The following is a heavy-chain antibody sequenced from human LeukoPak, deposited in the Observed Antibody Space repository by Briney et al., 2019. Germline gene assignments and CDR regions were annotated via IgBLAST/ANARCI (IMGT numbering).Heavy chain of an antibody. Sequence: GGSLRLSCAASGFTFNNYWMTWVRQAPGNGLEWVANIKEDGSEKYHVDSVKGRFTISRDNAKNSLYLQMNSLRVEDTAVYYCARDRTWSRTTCSYCFGMDVWGQGTTVTVSS. J-gene: IGHJ6*02. CDR3: ARDRTWSRTTCSYCFGMDV. V-gene: IGHV3-7*01. CDR2: IKEDGSEK. D-gene: IGHD1-14*01. CDR1: GFTFNNYW.